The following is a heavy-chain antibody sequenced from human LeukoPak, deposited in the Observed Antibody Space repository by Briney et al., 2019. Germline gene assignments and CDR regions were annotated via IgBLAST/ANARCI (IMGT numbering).Heavy chain of an antibody. Sequence: PSETLSLTCTVSGGSISSYYWSWIRQPPGKGLEWIGNIYFTGSTNYNPSLKSRVTISVDTSKNQFSLKLTSVTAADTAVYYCARATDSNGWLFDYWGQGTLVTVSS. CDR3: ARATDSNGWLFDY. V-gene: IGHV4-59*01. D-gene: IGHD6-19*01. J-gene: IGHJ4*02. CDR1: GGSISSYY. CDR2: IYFTGST.